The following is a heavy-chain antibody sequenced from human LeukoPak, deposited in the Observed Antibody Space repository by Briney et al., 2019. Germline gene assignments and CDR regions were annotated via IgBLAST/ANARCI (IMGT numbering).Heavy chain of an antibody. J-gene: IGHJ4*02. D-gene: IGHD1-14*01. CDR3: AKSIRKPVXQPLPFDH. Sequence: GGSLRLSCAASGLIFSNYVMSWVRQAPGKGLEWVSAITGSGATTYYADSVKGRFTISRDHSKNTLYIQMNSLRAEDTALYYCAKSIRKPVXQPLPFDHWGQGTLVTVSS. CDR2: ITGSGATT. CDR1: GLIFSNYV. V-gene: IGHV3-23*01.